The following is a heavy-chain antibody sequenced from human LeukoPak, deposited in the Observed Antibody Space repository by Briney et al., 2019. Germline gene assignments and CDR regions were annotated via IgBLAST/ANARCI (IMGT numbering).Heavy chain of an antibody. D-gene: IGHD5-18*01. CDR2: ISYDGSNK. V-gene: IGHV3-30*18. CDR3: AKDRPVDTAMSGY. Sequence: PGGSLRLSCAASGFTFSSYGMHWVRQAPGKGLEWVALISYDGSNKYYADSVKGRFTISRDNSKNTLYLQMNGLRAEDTAIYYCAKDRPVDTAMSGYWGQGTLVTVSS. J-gene: IGHJ4*02. CDR1: GFTFSSYG.